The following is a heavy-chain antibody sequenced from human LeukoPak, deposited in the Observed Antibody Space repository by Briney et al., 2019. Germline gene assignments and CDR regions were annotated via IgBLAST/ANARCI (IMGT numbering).Heavy chain of an antibody. J-gene: IGHJ4*01. V-gene: IGHV3-21*05. CDR3: ARRGETAMVGDY. CDR1: GFTFGSYG. Sequence: GGSLRLSCAASGFTFGSYGMNWVRQAPGKGLKWLSQLSDTNMIHYAESVKGRFTISRDNAKNSLYLQMAGLRAEDTAVYYCARRGETAMVGDYWGRGTLVTVSS. D-gene: IGHD5-18*01. CDR2: LSDTNMI.